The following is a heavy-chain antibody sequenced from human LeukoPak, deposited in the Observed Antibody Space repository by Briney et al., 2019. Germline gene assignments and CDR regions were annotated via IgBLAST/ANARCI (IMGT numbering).Heavy chain of an antibody. CDR3: ARGRIMVRGVMDV. CDR2: INHSGST. V-gene: IGHV4-34*01. J-gene: IGHJ6*04. Sequence: PSETLSLTCAVYGGSFSGYYWSWIRQPPGKGLEWIGEINHSGSTNYNPSLKSRVTISVDTSKNQFSLKLSSVTAADTAVYYCARGRIMVRGVMDVWSKGTTVTVSS. D-gene: IGHD3-10*01. CDR1: GGSFSGYY.